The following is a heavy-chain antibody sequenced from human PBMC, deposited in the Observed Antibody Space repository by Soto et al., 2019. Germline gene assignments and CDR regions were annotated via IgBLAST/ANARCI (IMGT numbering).Heavy chain of an antibody. CDR3: AGRRAAAAGLDRFDP. CDR2: IYYSGST. CDR1: GGSISSYY. V-gene: IGHV4-59*08. Sequence: SETLSLTCTVSGGSISSYYWSWIRQPPGKGLEWIGYIYYSGSTNYNPSLKSRVTISVDTSKNQFSLKLSSVTAADTAVYYCAGRRAAAAGLDRFDPWGQGTLVTVSS. J-gene: IGHJ5*02. D-gene: IGHD6-13*01.